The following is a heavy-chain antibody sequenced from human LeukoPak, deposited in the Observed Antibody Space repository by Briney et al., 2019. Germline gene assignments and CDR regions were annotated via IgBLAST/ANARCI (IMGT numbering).Heavy chain of an antibody. CDR3: ARGWWLAYKDGMDV. V-gene: IGHV4-34*01. Sequence: PSETLSLTCAVYGGSFSGYYWSWIRQPPGKGLEWIGEINHSGSTNYNPSLKSRVTISVDTSKNQFSLKLSSVTAADTAVYYCARGWWLAYKDGMDVWGKGTTVTVSS. J-gene: IGHJ6*04. CDR2: INHSGST. D-gene: IGHD6-19*01. CDR1: GGSFSGYY.